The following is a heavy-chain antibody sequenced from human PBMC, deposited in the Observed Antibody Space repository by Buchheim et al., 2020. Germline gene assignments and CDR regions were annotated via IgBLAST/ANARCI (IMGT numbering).Heavy chain of an antibody. CDR3: ARDALERSSGWYNYYYMDV. Sequence: QVQLVESGGGVVQPGRSLRLPCAASGFTFSHYGMHWVRQAPGKGLEWVAVIWYDGSNKYYADSVEGRFTISRDNPKNTLYLQINSLSVEDTAVYYCARDALERSSGWYNYYYMDVWGKGTT. CDR1: GFTFSHYG. CDR2: IWYDGSNK. D-gene: IGHD6-19*01. V-gene: IGHV3-33*01. J-gene: IGHJ6*03.